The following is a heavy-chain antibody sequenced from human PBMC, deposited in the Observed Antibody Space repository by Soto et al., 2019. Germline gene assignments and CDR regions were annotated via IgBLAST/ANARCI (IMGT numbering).Heavy chain of an antibody. Sequence: LXLSCAASGFTFSNAWMSWVRQAPGKGLEWVGRIKSKTDGGTTDYAAPVKGRFTISRDDSKNTLYLQMNSLKTEDTAVYYCTTDPDLGYYYYGMDVWGQGTTVTVSS. V-gene: IGHV3-15*01. J-gene: IGHJ6*02. CDR1: GFTFSNAW. CDR3: TTDPDLGYYYYGMDV. CDR2: IKSKTDGGTT.